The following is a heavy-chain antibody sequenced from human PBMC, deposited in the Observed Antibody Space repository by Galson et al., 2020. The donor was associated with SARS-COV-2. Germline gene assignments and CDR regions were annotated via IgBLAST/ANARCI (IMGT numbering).Heavy chain of an antibody. CDR2: TYYRSKWYY. Sequence: SETLSLTCAISGDSVSSNSVAWNWIRQSTSRGLEWLGRTYYRSKWYYDYAVSVTSRITINPDTSKNQFSLQLNSVTPGDTAVYYCARGLASRSYDDPFDYWGQGRLVTVTS. CDR3: ARGLASRSYDDPFDY. V-gene: IGHV6-1*01. D-gene: IGHD1-26*01. J-gene: IGHJ4*02. CDR1: GDSVSSNSVA.